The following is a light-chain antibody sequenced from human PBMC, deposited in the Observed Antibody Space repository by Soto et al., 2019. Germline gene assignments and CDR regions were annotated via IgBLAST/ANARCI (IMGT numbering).Light chain of an antibody. Sequence: QSVLTQPPSASGSPGQSVTISCTGTSSDVGAYKYVSWYQQHPGKAPKLMIYEVSKRPSGVPDRFSGSKSGNTASLTVSGLQAEDEAAYYCSSYAGSNAYVFGSGTKVTV. CDR3: SSYAGSNAYV. V-gene: IGLV2-8*01. CDR2: EVS. J-gene: IGLJ1*01. CDR1: SSDVGAYKY.